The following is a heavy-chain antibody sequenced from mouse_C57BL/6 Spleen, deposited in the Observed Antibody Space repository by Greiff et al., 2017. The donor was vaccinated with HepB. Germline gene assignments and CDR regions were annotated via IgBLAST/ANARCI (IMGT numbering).Heavy chain of an antibody. CDR2: INPNNGGT. D-gene: IGHD2-3*01. Sequence: EVQLQQSGPELVKPGASVKISCKASGYTFTDYYMNWVKQSHGKSLEWIGDINPNNGGTSYNQKFKGKATLTVDKSSSTAYMELRSLTSEDSAVYYCARRGLLLYAMDYWGQGTSVTVSS. CDR1: GYTFTDYY. CDR3: ARRGLLLYAMDY. J-gene: IGHJ4*01. V-gene: IGHV1-26*01.